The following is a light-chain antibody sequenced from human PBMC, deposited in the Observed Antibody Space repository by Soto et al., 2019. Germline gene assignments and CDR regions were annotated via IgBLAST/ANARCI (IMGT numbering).Light chain of an antibody. CDR2: GAS. CDR1: QSVSTN. Sequence: EIEMTQSPATLPASPGERATLSCRASQSVSTNLAWYQQKPGQAPRLLIYGASTRAPGFPARFTGSGSGTEFTLTIRSLQSEDFAVYYCQQYNDWPSNTFGQGTKVDIK. CDR3: QQYNDWPSNT. V-gene: IGKV3-15*01. J-gene: IGKJ2*01.